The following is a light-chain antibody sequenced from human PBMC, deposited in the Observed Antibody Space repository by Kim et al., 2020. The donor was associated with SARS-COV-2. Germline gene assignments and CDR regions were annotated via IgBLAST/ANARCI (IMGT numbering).Light chain of an antibody. J-gene: IGKJ4*01. Sequence: VSPGERVAPACRASQSVNNILDWYQQKPGRAPRLLIYDASPRATGVSARFSGSGSETEFNLTISSLQSEDFAVYYCQQSNDWPLTFGGGTKVDIK. CDR1: QSVNNI. CDR3: QQSNDWPLT. V-gene: IGKV3-15*01. CDR2: DAS.